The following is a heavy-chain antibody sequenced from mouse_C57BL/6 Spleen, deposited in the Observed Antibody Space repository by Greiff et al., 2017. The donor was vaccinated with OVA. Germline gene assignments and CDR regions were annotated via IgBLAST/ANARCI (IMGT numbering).Heavy chain of an antibody. CDR1: GFTFSSYA. CDR2: ISDGGSYT. Sequence: EVKLVESGGGLVKPGGSLKLSCAASGFTFSSYAMSWVRQTPEKRLEWVATISDGGSYTYYPDNVKGRFTISRGNAKNNLYLQMSHLKSEDTAMYYCARDRNWDGAMDYWGQGTSVTVSS. J-gene: IGHJ4*01. CDR3: ARDRNWDGAMDY. V-gene: IGHV5-4*01. D-gene: IGHD4-1*01.